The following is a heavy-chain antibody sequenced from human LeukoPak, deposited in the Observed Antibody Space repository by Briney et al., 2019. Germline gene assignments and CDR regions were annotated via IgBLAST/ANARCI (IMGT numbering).Heavy chain of an antibody. J-gene: IGHJ5*01. Sequence: SETLSLTCGVDGGSVSGYYWSWIRQSPGKGLEWIGEVNHRGTANYNPSLRRRATISVDTSKNQFSLRLTSVTAADTAVYYCARRPRGVIIKTWFDSWGQGTLVTVSS. CDR2: VNHRGTA. V-gene: IGHV4-34*01. CDR1: GGSVSGYY. CDR3: ARRPRGVIIKTWFDS. D-gene: IGHD3-10*01.